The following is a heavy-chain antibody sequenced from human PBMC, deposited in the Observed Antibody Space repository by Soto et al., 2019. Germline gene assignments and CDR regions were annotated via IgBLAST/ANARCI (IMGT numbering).Heavy chain of an antibody. CDR2: IYYSGST. D-gene: IGHD3-16*01. V-gene: IGHV4-59*12. CDR1: GGSISSYY. CDR3: ARDQDFITGPNWFDS. J-gene: IGHJ5*01. Sequence: PSETLSLACTVSGGSISSYYWSWIRQPPGKGLEWIGYIYYSGSTNYNPSLKSRVTISVDTSKNQFSLKLSSVTAADTAVYYCARDQDFITGPNWFDSWGQGTLVTVSS.